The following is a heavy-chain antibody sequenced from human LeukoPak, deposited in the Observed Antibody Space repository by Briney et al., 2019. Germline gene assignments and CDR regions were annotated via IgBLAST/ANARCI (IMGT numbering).Heavy chain of an antibody. D-gene: IGHD2-8*01. V-gene: IGHV3-30-3*01. Sequence: PGGSLRLSCAASGFTFSSYAMHWVRQAPGKGLEWVAVISYDGSNKYYADSVKGRFTISRDNSKNTLYLQMNSLRAEDTAVYYCAKAPGYCTNGVCYFHFDYWGQGTLVTVSS. CDR1: GFTFSSYA. CDR3: AKAPGYCTNGVCYFHFDY. CDR2: ISYDGSNK. J-gene: IGHJ4*02.